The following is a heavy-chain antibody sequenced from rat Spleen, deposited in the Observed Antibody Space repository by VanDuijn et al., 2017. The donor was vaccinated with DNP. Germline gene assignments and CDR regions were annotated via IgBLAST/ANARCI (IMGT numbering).Heavy chain of an antibody. J-gene: IGHJ2*01. CDR3: TTSRWDLFDY. CDR2: ITSDGGST. CDR1: GFTFSTYW. Sequence: EVQLVETGGGLVQPGRSLKLSCVASGFTFSTYWMYWIRQAPGKGLEWVATITSDGGSTYYSDSAKGRFTISRDNAKSTLYLQMDSLRSEDTATYYCTTSRWDLFDYWGQGVMVTVSS. D-gene: IGHD5-1*01. V-gene: IGHV5-58*01.